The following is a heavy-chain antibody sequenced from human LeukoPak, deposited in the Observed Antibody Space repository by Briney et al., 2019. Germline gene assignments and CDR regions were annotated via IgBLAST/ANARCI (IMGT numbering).Heavy chain of an antibody. V-gene: IGHV4-34*01. CDR1: GGSFSGYY. CDR2: INHSGST. CDR3: VRPVSGSSGWYYNY. J-gene: IGHJ4*02. Sequence: SETLSLTCAVYGGSFSGYYWSWIRQPPGKGLEWIGEINHSGSTNYNPSLKNRVTISVDTSKNQFSLKLSSVTAADTAVYYCVRPVSGSSGWYYNYWGQGTLVTVSS. D-gene: IGHD6-19*01.